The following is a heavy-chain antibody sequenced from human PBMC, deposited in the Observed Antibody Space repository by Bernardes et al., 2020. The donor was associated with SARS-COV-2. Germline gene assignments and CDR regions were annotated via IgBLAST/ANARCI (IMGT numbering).Heavy chain of an antibody. CDR3: AREDYSGYDSGDFDY. CDR1: GFTFRSYW. V-gene: IGHV3-7*01. J-gene: IGHJ4*02. D-gene: IGHD5-12*01. Sequence: AGSLRLSCAVSGFTFRSYWMSWVRQAPGKGLEWVANIKQDGNGKYYVDSVKGRFTISRDNAKNSLYLQMNSLRAEDTAVYYCAREDYSGYDSGDFDYWVQGTLVTVAS. CDR2: IKQDGNGK.